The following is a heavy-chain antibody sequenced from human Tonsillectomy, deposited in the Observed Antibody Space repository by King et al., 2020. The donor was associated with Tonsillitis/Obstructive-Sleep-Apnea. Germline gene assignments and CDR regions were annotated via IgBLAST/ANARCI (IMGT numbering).Heavy chain of an antibody. CDR3: ASPIAVSIGSYTDV. CDR1: GFTFSKYG. Sequence: VQLVESGGGLVQPGGCLRLSCEASGFTFSKYGMSWVRQAPGKGLEWVSGISDSGDTTHYADSVKGRFTISRDNSKNTLYLQMNSLRAEDTATYYCASPIAVSIGSYTDVWGKGTTVTVSS. D-gene: IGHD6-19*01. CDR2: ISDSGDTT. J-gene: IGHJ6*03. V-gene: IGHV3-23*04.